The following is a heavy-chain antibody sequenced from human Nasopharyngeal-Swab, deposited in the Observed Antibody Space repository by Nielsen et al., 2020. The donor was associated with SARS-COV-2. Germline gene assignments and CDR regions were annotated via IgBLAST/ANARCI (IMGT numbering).Heavy chain of an antibody. CDR1: GASTSSSINY. V-gene: IGHV4-39*07. Sequence: SETLSLTCTVSGASTSSSINYWGWIRQSPQKGLEWIGTVSYSGTANYNPSLNSRVTISVDTSKNQFSLKLISVTAADTAVYYCARDESGDYLGLPFDYWGQGTLVTVSS. D-gene: IGHD4-17*01. CDR2: VSYSGTA. CDR3: ARDESGDYLGLPFDY. J-gene: IGHJ4*02.